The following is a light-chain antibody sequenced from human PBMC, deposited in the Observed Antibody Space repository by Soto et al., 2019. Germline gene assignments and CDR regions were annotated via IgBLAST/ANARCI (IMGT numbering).Light chain of an antibody. CDR2: RNN. CDR1: SSNIGSNY. Sequence: QSALTQPPSTSGTPGQRVTISCSGSSSNIGSNYVYWYQQLPGTAPKLLIHRNNHRPSGVPDRFSGSKSGTSGSLAISGLRSEDEADYYCAAWDDSLSGPVFGGGTQLTVL. V-gene: IGLV1-47*01. J-gene: IGLJ3*02. CDR3: AAWDDSLSGPV.